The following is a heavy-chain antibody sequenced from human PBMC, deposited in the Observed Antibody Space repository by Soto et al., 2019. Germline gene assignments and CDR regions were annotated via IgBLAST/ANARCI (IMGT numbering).Heavy chain of an antibody. Sequence: QVQLQESGPGLVKPSQTLSLTCTVSGGSISSGGYYWSWIRQHPGKGLEWIGYIYYSGSTYYNPSLKSRVTISVDTSKNQSSLKLSSVTAADTAVYYCARWDYGDYEYFDLWGRGTLVTVSS. CDR3: ARWDYGDYEYFDL. CDR1: GGSISSGGYY. V-gene: IGHV4-31*03. D-gene: IGHD4-17*01. J-gene: IGHJ2*01. CDR2: IYYSGST.